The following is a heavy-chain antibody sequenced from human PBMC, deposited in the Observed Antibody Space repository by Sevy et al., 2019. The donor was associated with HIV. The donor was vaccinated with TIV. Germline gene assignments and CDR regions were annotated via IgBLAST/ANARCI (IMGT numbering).Heavy chain of an antibody. CDR1: AFTFSGYS. Sequence: GGSLRLSCVASAFTFSGYSMNWVRQAPGKGLEWVSSFSSLSNYIYYADSVKGRFTISRDNAKNSLYLQMNSLRAEDTAVYYCARDPERGPVTGSLDYWGQGTLVTVSS. V-gene: IGHV3-21*01. J-gene: IGHJ4*02. CDR2: FSSLSNYI. CDR3: ARDPERGPVTGSLDY. D-gene: IGHD6-19*01.